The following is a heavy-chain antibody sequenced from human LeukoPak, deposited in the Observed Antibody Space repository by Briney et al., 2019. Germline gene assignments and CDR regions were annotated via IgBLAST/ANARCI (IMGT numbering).Heavy chain of an antibody. CDR3: AILYTIFGVVSKGFDP. Sequence: ASVKVSCKASGYTFTSYDINWVRQATGQGLEWMGWVNPNNGNTGYAQKFQGRVTMTRNTSISTAYMELSSLRSEDTAVYYCAILYTIFGVVSKGFDPWGQGTLVTVSS. V-gene: IGHV1-8*01. CDR1: GYTFTSYD. CDR2: VNPNNGNT. D-gene: IGHD3-3*01. J-gene: IGHJ5*02.